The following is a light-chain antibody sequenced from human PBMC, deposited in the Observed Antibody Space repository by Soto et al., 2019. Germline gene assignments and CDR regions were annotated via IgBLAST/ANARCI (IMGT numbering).Light chain of an antibody. CDR3: NSYAGTSDV. V-gene: IGLV2-14*01. CDR2: GVS. Sequence: QSALTQPASVSGSPGQSITISCTGTLSDVGSYNYVSWYQQYPGKAPKLIIYGVSNRPSGVSNRFSGSKSGNTASLTISGLHAEDEADYYCNSYAGTSDVFGTGTKLTVL. J-gene: IGLJ1*01. CDR1: LSDVGSYNY.